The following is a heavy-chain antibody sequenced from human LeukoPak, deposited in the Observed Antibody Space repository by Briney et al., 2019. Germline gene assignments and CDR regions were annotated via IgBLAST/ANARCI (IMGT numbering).Heavy chain of an antibody. CDR1: GFTFDDYA. CDR3: AKGAQQLDNWFDP. CDR2: ISWSSGSI. V-gene: IGHV3-9*01. D-gene: IGHD6-13*01. J-gene: IGHJ5*02. Sequence: GRSLRLSCAASGFTFDDYAMHWVRHAPGKGLEWVSGISWSSGSIGYADSVKGRFTISRDNAKNSLYLQMNSLRAEDTALYYCAKGAQQLDNWFDPWGQGTLVTVSS.